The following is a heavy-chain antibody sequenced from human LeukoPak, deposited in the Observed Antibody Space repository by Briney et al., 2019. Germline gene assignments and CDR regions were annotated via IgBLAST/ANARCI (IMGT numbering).Heavy chain of an antibody. CDR2: ISSSSSYI. CDR1: GFTFSSYS. V-gene: IGHV3-21*01. D-gene: IGHD2-2*01. Sequence: PGGSLRLSCAASGFTFSSYSMNWVRQAPGKGLEWVSSISSSSSYIYYADSVKGRFTISRDNAKNSLYLQMNSLRAEDTAVYYCARDNHDIVVVPAEPRYYYYMDVWGKGTTVTVSS. CDR3: ARDNHDIVVVPAEPRYYYYMDV. J-gene: IGHJ6*03.